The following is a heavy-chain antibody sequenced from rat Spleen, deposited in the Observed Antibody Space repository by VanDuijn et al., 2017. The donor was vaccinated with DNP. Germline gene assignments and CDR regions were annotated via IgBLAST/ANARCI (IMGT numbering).Heavy chain of an antibody. CDR2: IGSDGYAP. Sequence: EVQLVESGGDLVQPGRSLKLLCAASGFTFSDYYMAWVRQGPTKGLEWVAYIGSDGYAPYYGDSVKGRFTISRDNAKSTLYLQMDSLRSEDTATYYCIQRTTYGWGQGVMVTVSS. D-gene: IGHD1-11*01. J-gene: IGHJ2*01. V-gene: IGHV5-20*01. CDR3: IQRTTYG. CDR1: GFTFSDYY.